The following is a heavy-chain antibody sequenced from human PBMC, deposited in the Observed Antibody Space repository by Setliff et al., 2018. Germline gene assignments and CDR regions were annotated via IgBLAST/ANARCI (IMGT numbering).Heavy chain of an antibody. V-gene: IGHV4-4*07. CDR2: ICSGSNN. CDR3: ARTTRDGATYMDV. D-gene: IGHD1-1*01. Sequence: PSETLSLTCTVSGGSMTSYYWSWIRQPAGKGLEWIGRICSSENTIGRICSGSNNHYNPSLKSRFTMSLDTSTNRFSLRLSSVTSADTAVYYCARTTRDGATYMDVWGKGTTVTVSS. J-gene: IGHJ6*03. CDR1: GGSMTSYY.